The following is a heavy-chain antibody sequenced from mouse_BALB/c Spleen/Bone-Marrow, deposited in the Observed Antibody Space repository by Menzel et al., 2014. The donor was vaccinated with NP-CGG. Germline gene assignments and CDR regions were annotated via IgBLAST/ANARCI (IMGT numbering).Heavy chain of an antibody. J-gene: IGHJ3*01. CDR3: ARGYDEGFAY. Sequence: EVHLVESGAELVKPGASVKLSCTASGFNIKDTYMHWVKQRPEQGLEWIGRIDPANGNTKYDPKFQGKATITADTSSNTAYLQLSSLTAEDTAVYYCARGYDEGFAYWGQGTLVTGSA. V-gene: IGHV14-3*02. D-gene: IGHD2-14*01. CDR1: GFNIKDTY. CDR2: IDPANGNT.